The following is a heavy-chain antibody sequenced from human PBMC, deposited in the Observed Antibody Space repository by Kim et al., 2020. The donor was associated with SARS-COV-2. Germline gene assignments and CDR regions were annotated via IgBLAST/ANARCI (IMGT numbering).Heavy chain of an antibody. J-gene: IGHJ4*02. CDR3: ARTGVELLLWFGGLHFDY. Sequence: GGSLRLSCAASGFPFSTYWMSWFRQVPGKGLEWVADIKGDGIAKSYVDSVKGRFTISRDNAKKSMFLQMDSLRAEDTAVYYCARTGVELLLWFGGLHFDYWGQGTLVSVSS. D-gene: IGHD3-10*01. CDR2: IKGDGIAK. CDR1: GFPFSTYW. V-gene: IGHV3-7*03.